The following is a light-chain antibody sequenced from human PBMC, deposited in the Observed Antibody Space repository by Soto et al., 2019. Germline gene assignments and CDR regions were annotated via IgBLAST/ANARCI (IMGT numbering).Light chain of an antibody. J-gene: IGKJ1*01. V-gene: IGKV1-39*01. Sequence: DIQMTQSPSTLSASVGDRVTITCRASQSISSWLAWYQQKPGKAPKVLIYAASSLRRGVPSRFSGSGFGTDFTLTISSLQPEDFATYYCQQTFSPLSWTFGQGTKVDIK. CDR3: QQTFSPLSWT. CDR2: AAS. CDR1: QSISSW.